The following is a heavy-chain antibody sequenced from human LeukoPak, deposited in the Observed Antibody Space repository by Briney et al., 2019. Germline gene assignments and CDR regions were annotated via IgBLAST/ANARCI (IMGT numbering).Heavy chain of an antibody. CDR3: AAMGPDTGTLETTVFDC. J-gene: IGHJ4*02. D-gene: IGHD4-11*01. V-gene: IGHV1-24*01. CDR2: FHPENGET. CDR1: GYTLTELS. Sequence: ASVTVSFKVSGYTLTELSIHWVRQPPGKGLQWMGGFHPENGETISAQKFQGRITVTDDTSTDTAYMELSGLTSDDTAVFYCAAMGPDTGTLETTVFDCLVQGTLVTVSS.